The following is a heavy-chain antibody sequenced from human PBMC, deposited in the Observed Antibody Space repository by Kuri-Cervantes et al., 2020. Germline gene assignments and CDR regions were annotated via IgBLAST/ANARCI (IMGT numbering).Heavy chain of an antibody. J-gene: IGHJ4*02. CDR1: GGSFSGYY. Sequence: GSLRLSCAVYGGSFSGYYWSWIRQPPGKGLEWIGEINHSGSTNYNPSLKSRVTISVDTSKNQFSLKLSSMTAEDTAVYYCAKGMGFYYGSGSYMDYWGQGTMVTVSS. CDR2: INHSGST. V-gene: IGHV4-34*01. D-gene: IGHD3-10*01. CDR3: AKGMGFYYGSGSYMDY.